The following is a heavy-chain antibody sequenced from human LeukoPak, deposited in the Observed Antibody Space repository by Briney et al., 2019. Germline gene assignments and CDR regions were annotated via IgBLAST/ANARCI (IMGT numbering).Heavy chain of an antibody. Sequence: ASVKVSCKASGGTFSSYAISWVRQAPGQGLEWMGWINPNSGGTNYAQKFQGWVTMTRDTSISTAYMELSRLRSDDTAVYYCARDRVVVTAIPSSYGMDVWGQETTVTVSS. CDR1: GGTFSSYA. CDR3: ARDRVVVTAIPSSYGMDV. CDR2: INPNSGGT. V-gene: IGHV1-2*04. J-gene: IGHJ6*02. D-gene: IGHD2-21*02.